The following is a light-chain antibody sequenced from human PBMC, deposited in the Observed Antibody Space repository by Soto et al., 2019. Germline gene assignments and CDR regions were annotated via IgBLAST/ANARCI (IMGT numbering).Light chain of an antibody. V-gene: IGKV1-27*01. CDR3: QNYNCAPIT. CDR1: QGISNY. J-gene: IGKJ5*01. Sequence: DIQMTQSPSSLSASVGDRVTITCRASQGISNYLAWYQQKPGKVPKLLIYAASTLQSGVPSRFSGSGSGTDSNITNTAPQPKDCAIYYDQNYNCAPITSGQGPQLDIK. CDR2: AAS.